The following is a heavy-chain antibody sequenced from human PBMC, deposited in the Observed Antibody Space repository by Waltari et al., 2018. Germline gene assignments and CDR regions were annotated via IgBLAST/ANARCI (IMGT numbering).Heavy chain of an antibody. CDR2: ISYDGSNK. Sequence: QVQLVESGGGVVQPGRSLRLSCAASGFTFSSYGMHWVRQAPGKGLEWWAFISYDGSNKYYADSVKGRFTISRDNSKNTLYLQMNSLRAEDTAVYYCAKSRNYYFDYWGQGTLVTVSS. V-gene: IGHV3-30*18. J-gene: IGHJ4*02. CDR3: AKSRNYYFDY. CDR1: GFTFSSYG.